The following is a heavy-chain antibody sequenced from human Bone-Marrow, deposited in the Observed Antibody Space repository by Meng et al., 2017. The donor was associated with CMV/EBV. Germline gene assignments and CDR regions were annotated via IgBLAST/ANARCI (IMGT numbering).Heavy chain of an antibody. CDR3: ARDIGIYFDS. D-gene: IGHD1-26*01. CDR2: IYHHETT. CDR1: IGSIHHYTW. V-gene: IGHV4-4*02. J-gene: IGHJ4*02. Sequence: LPLSVSIGSIHHYTWRAWARQPPGTGLGWIGDIYHHETTIHSPSLKPLVSISIDISKHLFSLRLPSVTAADTAVYYCARDIGIYFDSWGQGALVTVSS.